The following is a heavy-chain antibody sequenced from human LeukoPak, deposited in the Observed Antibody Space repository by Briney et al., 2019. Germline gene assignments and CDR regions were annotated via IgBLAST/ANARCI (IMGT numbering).Heavy chain of an antibody. Sequence: SETLSLTCTVSGGSISSGDYYWSWIRQPPGKGLEWIGYIYYSGSTYYNPSLKSRFTISVDTSKNQFSLKLSSVTAADTTVYYCARDLWSGYPDYNWFDPWGQGTLVTVSS. CDR2: IYYSGST. CDR1: GGSISSGDYY. D-gene: IGHD3-3*01. V-gene: IGHV4-30-4*08. J-gene: IGHJ5*02. CDR3: ARDLWSGYPDYNWFDP.